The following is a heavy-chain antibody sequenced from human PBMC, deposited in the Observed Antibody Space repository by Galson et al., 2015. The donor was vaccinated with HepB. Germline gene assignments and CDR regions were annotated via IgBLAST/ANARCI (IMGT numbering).Heavy chain of an antibody. D-gene: IGHD2-2*02. V-gene: IGHV4-39*01. CDR1: GGSISSSSYY. Sequence: ETLSLTCTVSGGSISSSSYYWGWIRQPPGKGLEWIGSIYYSGTTYYNPSLKSRVTISVDTSKNQFSLKLSSVTAADTAVYFCARQIVVPAVIGTPHDAFDIWGQGTMVTVSS. J-gene: IGHJ3*02. CDR3: ARQIVVPAVIGTPHDAFDI. CDR2: IYYSGTT.